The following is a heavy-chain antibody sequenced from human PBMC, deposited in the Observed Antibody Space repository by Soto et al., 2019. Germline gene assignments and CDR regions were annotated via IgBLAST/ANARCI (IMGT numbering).Heavy chain of an antibody. CDR3: ARGMGWFDP. CDR1: GFTFSGYW. J-gene: IGHJ5*02. D-gene: IGHD2-8*01. V-gene: IGHV3-7*05. CDR2: IKQDGSEK. Sequence: EVQLVESGGGLVQPGGSLRLSCAASGFTFSGYWMSWLRQAPGKGLEWVANIKQDGSEKYYVDSVKGRFTISRDNAQNSLYLKMKSLRGEDTAVYYCARGMGWFDPWGQGTLVTVSS.